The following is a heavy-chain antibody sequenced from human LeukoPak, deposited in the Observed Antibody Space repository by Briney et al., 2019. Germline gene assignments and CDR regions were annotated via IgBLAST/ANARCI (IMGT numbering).Heavy chain of an antibody. CDR3: ASCYTYNWFDP. CDR1: GGSISSSSYY. J-gene: IGHJ5*02. D-gene: IGHD3-16*02. CDR2: IYYSGST. Sequence: SETLSLTCTVSGGSISSSSYYRGWIRQPPGKGLEWIGSIYYSGSTYYNPSLKSRVTISVDTSKNQFSLKLSSVTAADTAVYYCASCYTYNWFDPWGQGTLVTVSS. V-gene: IGHV4-39*01.